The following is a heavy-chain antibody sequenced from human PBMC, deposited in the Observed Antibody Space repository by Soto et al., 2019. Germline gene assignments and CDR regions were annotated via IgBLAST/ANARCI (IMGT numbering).Heavy chain of an antibody. Sequence: QVQLVESGGGVVQPGRSLRLSCAASGLTFSSCAMHWVRQAPGKGLEWVALISYDGSNKYYADSVKGRFTISRDNSKNTLYLQMNSLRAEDTAVYYCARDKRDLRFLEWSYYFDYWRQGTLVTVSS. CDR3: ARDKRDLRFLEWSYYFDY. CDR2: ISYDGSNK. CDR1: GLTFSSCA. D-gene: IGHD3-3*01. J-gene: IGHJ4*02. V-gene: IGHV3-30-3*01.